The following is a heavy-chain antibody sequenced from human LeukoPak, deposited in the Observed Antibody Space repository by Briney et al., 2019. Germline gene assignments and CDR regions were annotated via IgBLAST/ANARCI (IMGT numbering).Heavy chain of an antibody. J-gene: IGHJ6*03. CDR3: ASSRGYYYYMDV. CDR2: IYDSGTT. V-gene: IGHV4-39*07. CDR1: GGSISSSGYY. Sequence: SETLSLTCTVSGGSISSSGYYWGWIRQPPGKGLEWIGSIYDSGTTYYSPSLKSRLTISVDTSKNQFSLKLSSVTAADTAVYYGASSRGYYYYMDVWGTGTTVTVSS. D-gene: IGHD6-6*01.